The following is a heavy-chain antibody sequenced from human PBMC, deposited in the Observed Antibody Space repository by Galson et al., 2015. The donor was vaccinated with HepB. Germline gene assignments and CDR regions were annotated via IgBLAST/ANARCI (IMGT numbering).Heavy chain of an antibody. J-gene: IGHJ4*02. CDR3: ARDLIAAPGTMYSSGWDSFDY. Sequence: SLRLSCAASGFIFSIYGMHWVRQAPGKGLEWVAIIWYDGSNDYYADSVKGRFTISRDNSKNTLYLQMNSLRVEDTAVYYCARDLIAAPGTMYSSGWDSFDYWGQGSLVTVSS. V-gene: IGHV3-33*08. D-gene: IGHD6-19*01. CDR2: IWYDGSND. CDR1: GFIFSIYG.